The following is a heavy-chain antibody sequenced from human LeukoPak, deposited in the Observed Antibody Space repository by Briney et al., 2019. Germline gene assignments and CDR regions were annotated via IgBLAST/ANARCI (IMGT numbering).Heavy chain of an antibody. J-gene: IGHJ4*02. Sequence: SETLSLTCAVYGGSFSGYYWSWIRQPPGKGLEWIGEINHSGSTNYNPSLKSRVTISVDTSKNQFSLKLSSVTAADTAVYYCARGRPYHMRRYRFDYWGQGTLVTVSS. D-gene: IGHD1-1*01. V-gene: IGHV4-34*01. CDR1: GGSFSGYY. CDR3: ARGRPYHMRRYRFDY. CDR2: INHSGST.